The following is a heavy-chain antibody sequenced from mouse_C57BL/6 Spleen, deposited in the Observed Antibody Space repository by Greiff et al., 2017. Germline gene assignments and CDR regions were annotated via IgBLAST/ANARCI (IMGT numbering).Heavy chain of an antibody. J-gene: IGHJ4*01. V-gene: IGHV14-3*01. CDR2: IDPANGNT. D-gene: IGHD2-4*01. CDR1: GFNIKNTY. Sequence: VQLQQSVAELVRPGASVKLSCTASGFNIKNTYMHWVKQRPEQGLEWIGRIDPANGNTKYAPKFQGKATIPADPSSNTAYLQLSSLTSEDTALYYCARSGDYDGGYDAMDYWGQGTSVTVSS. CDR3: ARSGDYDGGYDAMDY.